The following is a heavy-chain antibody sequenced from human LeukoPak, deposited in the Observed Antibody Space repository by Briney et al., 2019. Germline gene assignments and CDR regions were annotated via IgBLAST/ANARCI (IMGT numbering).Heavy chain of an antibody. J-gene: IGHJ4*02. CDR3: ARVEAAAVPDY. CDR2: ICSSGSTI. CDR1: GFPFRYYY. Sequence: GGPLSPPCAALGFPFRYYYISWVRQVPGKGREWVAYICSSGSTIYYADSVKGRFTISRDNDKNSLYLQMNSLRAEDTAVYYCARVEAAAVPDYWGQGTLVTVSS. D-gene: IGHD6-13*01. V-gene: IGHV3-11*01.